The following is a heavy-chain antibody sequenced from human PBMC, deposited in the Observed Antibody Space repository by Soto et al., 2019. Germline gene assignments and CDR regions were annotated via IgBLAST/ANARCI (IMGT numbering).Heavy chain of an antibody. V-gene: IGHV1-46*01. CDR1: GYTFTSYY. CDR2: INPSGGST. CDR3: ARPKNSYCGGDCYFDY. J-gene: IGHJ4*02. D-gene: IGHD2-21*02. Sequence: QVQLVQSGAEVKKPGASVKVSCKASGYTFTSYYMHWVRQAPGQGLEWMGIINPSGGSTSYAQQFQGRVTMTRDTSTSTVYMELSSLRSEDTAVYYCARPKNSYCGGDCYFDYWGQGTLVTVSS.